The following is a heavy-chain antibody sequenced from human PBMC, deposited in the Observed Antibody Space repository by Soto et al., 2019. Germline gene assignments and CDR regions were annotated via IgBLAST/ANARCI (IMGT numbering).Heavy chain of an antibody. D-gene: IGHD6-13*01. V-gene: IGHV4-59*08. CDR3: ARSIGRIAAAGRSLGYYYGMDV. CDR2: IYYSGST. J-gene: IGHJ6*02. Sequence: SETLSLTCTVSGGSISSYYWSWIRQPPGKGLEWIGYIYYSGSTNYNPSLKSRVTISVDTSKNQFSLKLSSVTAADTAVYYCARSIGRIAAAGRSLGYYYGMDVWGQGTTVTVSS. CDR1: GGSISSYY.